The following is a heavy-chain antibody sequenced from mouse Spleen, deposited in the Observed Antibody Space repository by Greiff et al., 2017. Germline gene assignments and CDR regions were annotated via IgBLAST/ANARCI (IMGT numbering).Heavy chain of an antibody. D-gene: IGHD4-1*01. J-gene: IGHJ2*01. V-gene: IGHV5-9*04. CDR1: GFTFSSYA. CDR3: ARRTGTMYFDY. Sequence: EVKLVESGGGLVKLGGSLKLSCAASGFTFSSYAMSWVRQTPEKRLEWVATISSGGGNTYYPDSVKGRFTISRDNAKNTLYLQMSSLKSEDTAMYYCARRTGTMYFDYWGQGTTLTVSS. CDR2: ISSGGGNT.